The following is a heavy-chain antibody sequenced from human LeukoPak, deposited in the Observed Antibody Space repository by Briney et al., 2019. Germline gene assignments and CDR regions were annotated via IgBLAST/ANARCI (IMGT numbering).Heavy chain of an antibody. CDR2: IYYSGST. J-gene: IGHJ3*02. CDR3: ARGRGAFDI. Sequence: ENLSLTCTVSGGSISSYYWSWIRQPPGKGLEWIGYIYYSGSTSYNPSLKSRVTISVDTSKKQFSLKLSSVTAADTAVYYCARGRGAFDIWGQGTMVTVSS. D-gene: IGHD3-10*01. V-gene: IGHV4-59*01. CDR1: GGSISSYY.